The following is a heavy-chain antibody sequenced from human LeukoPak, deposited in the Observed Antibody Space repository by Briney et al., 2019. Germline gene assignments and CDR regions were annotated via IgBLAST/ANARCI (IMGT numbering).Heavy chain of an antibody. J-gene: IGHJ5*02. CDR1: GDSVSSNSAA. CDR3: ARGLRAVAGTSYWFDP. Sequence: QTLSLTCAISGDSVSSNSAAWNWIRQSPSRGLEWLGRTYYRSKWYNDYAVSVKSRITINPDTSKNQFSLQLDSVTPEDTAVYYCARGLRAVAGTSYWFDPWGQGTLVTVSS. V-gene: IGHV6-1*01. CDR2: TYYRSKWYN. D-gene: IGHD6-19*01.